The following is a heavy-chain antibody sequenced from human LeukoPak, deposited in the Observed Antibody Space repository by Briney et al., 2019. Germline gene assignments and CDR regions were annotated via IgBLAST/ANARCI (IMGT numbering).Heavy chain of an antibody. V-gene: IGHV1-69*13. J-gene: IGHJ4*02. CDR2: IIPIFGSA. CDR1: GGTFSSYA. D-gene: IGHD2-2*01. CDR3: ASRLYCSNTRCRNFPFAY. Sequence: ASVKVSCKASGGTFSSYAINWVRQAPGQGLEWMGGIIPIFGSANYAQKFQDRVTITADESTSTAYMELSSLRSEDTAIYYCASRLYCSNTRCRNFPFAYWGQGTLVTVSS.